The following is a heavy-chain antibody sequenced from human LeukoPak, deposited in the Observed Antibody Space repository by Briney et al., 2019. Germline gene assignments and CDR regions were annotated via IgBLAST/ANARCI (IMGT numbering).Heavy chain of an antibody. CDR1: GYTFTGYY. CDR2: INPNSGGT. CDR3: ARDYYDSSGYYYVFDY. D-gene: IGHD3-22*01. V-gene: IGHV1-2*02. J-gene: IGHJ4*02. Sequence: ASVKISCKASGYTFTGYYMHWVRQAPGQGLEWMGWINPNSGGTNYAQKFQGRVTMTRDTSISTAYMELSRLRSDDTAVYYCARDYYDSSGYYYVFDYWGQGTLVTVSS.